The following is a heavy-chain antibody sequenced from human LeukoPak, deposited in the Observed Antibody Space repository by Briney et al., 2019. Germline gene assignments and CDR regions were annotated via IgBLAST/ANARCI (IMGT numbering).Heavy chain of an antibody. Sequence: GGSLRLSCVASGFTFSNAWMTRVRRAPGKGLEWVGRIKSKADGGTADHAAPVKGRFNISRDDSKNTLYLQMNSLKTEDTAVYFCTRNYYDRTGSLFYWGQGTLATVSS. CDR3: TRNYYDRTGSLFY. V-gene: IGHV3-15*01. D-gene: IGHD3-22*01. CDR1: GFTFSNAW. J-gene: IGHJ4*02. CDR2: IKSKADGGTA.